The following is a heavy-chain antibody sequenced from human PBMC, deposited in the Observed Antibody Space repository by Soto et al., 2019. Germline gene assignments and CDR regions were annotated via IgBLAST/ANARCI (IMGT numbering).Heavy chain of an antibody. CDR2: ISYDGSNK. V-gene: IGHV3-30*18. CDR3: AKGPSGWTPRNYFDY. D-gene: IGHD6-19*01. Sequence: GGSLRLSCAASGFTFSSYGMHWVRQAPGKGLEWVAVISYDGSNKYYADSVKGRFTISRDNSKNTLYLQMNSLRAEDTAVYYCAKGPSGWTPRNYFDYWGQGTLVTVSS. J-gene: IGHJ4*02. CDR1: GFTFSSYG.